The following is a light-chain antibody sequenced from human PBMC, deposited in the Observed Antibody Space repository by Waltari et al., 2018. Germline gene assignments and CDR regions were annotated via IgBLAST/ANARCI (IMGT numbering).Light chain of an antibody. CDR1: NIGSKN. V-gene: IGLV3-21*01. J-gene: IGLJ2*01. Sequence: SYVVTQPRSVSVSPGQTARITCGGDNIGSKNVHWYQQKPAQAPVLVIYYDSDRPSGIPERFSGSNSGNTATLTISGVEAGDEADYYCQVWDSSSDRVFGGGTRPTVL. CDR3: QVWDSSSDRV. CDR2: YDS.